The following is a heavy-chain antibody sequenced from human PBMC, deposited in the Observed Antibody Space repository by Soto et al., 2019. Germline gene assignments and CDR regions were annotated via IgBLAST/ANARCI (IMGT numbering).Heavy chain of an antibody. J-gene: IGHJ3*01. Sequence: QVQLVESGGGVVQPGRSLRLSCAASGFTFSDFALNWVRQAPGKGLEWVAAISHDGHNQYYVDSVKGRFSISRDDSKNTLYLQMNGLRIEDTAVYYCARDWGERVEEFDTLDFWGQGTLVTVS. CDR1: GFTFSDFA. CDR2: ISHDGHNQ. CDR3: ARDWGERVEEFDTLDF. D-gene: IGHD3-16*01. V-gene: IGHV3-30-3*01.